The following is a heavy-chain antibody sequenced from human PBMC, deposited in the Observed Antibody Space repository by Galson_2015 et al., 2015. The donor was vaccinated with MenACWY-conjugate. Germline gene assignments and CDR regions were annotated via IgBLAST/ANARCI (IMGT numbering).Heavy chain of an antibody. Sequence: SVKVSCKASGGTFSRHAISWVRQAPGQGLEWMGGIIPPYDTTKYAQKFQGRVTLTADTSTSTAYMELPRLRSADTAVYYCATSPLFEDRTVLPAATWYFQRWGQGTLVTVSP. CDR2: IIPPYDTT. V-gene: IGHV1-69*06. D-gene: IGHD2-2*01. J-gene: IGHJ1*01. CDR3: ATSPLFEDRTVLPAATWYFQR. CDR1: GGTFSRHA.